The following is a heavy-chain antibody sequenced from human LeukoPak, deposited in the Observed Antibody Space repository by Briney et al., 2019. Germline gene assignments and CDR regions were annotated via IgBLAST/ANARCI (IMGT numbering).Heavy chain of an antibody. CDR2: IYTSGST. Sequence: SETLSLTCTVSGGSFSSGSYYWSWIRQPAGKGLEWIGRIYTSGSTNYNPPLKSRVTISVDTSKNQFSLKLSSVTAADTAVYYCASRITMVRGVIINAFDIWGQGTMVTVSS. V-gene: IGHV4-61*02. D-gene: IGHD3-10*01. CDR3: ASRITMVRGVIINAFDI. J-gene: IGHJ3*02. CDR1: GGSFSSGSYY.